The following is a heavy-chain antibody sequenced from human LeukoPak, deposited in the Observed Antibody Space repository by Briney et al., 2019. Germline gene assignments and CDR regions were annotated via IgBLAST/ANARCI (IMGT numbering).Heavy chain of an antibody. V-gene: IGHV4-61*02. CDR1: GGSISSGSYY. Sequence: SETLSLTCTVSGGSISSGSYYWSWIRQPAGQGLEWIGRIYTSGSTNYNPSLKSRVTISVDTSKNQFSLKLSPVTAADTAVYYCARVYYDILTGYYSALWGRGTLVTVSS. CDR3: ARVYYDILTGYYSAL. J-gene: IGHJ2*01. CDR2: IYTSGST. D-gene: IGHD3-9*01.